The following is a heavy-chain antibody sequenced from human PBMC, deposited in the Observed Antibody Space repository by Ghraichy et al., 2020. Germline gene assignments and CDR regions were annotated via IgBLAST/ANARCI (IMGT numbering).Heavy chain of an antibody. CDR2: ISYDGSNK. CDR3: AGRGSSGWYSLDY. CDR1: GFTFSDYG. Sequence: GESLNISCAASGFTFSDYGMQWVRQAPGKGLEWVAVISYDGSNKYYADSVKGRFTISRDNSKNTLYLQMSSLRAEDTAVYYWAGRGSSGWYSLDYWGQGTLVTVSS. J-gene: IGHJ4*02. D-gene: IGHD6-19*01. V-gene: IGHV3-30*03.